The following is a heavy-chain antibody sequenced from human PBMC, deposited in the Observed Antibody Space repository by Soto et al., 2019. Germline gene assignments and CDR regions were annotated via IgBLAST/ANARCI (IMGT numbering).Heavy chain of an antibody. J-gene: IGHJ6*02. V-gene: IGHV3-49*05. D-gene: IGHD2-15*01. CDR1: GLTSRDFVRDYA. Sequence: QLVESGGGLEKPGRSLRLSCTASGLTSRDFVRDYAVSWFRQAPGKGLEWIRFIRGKKYGGTTESATSVKGRFSISRDESKSVAYLQMIGLKTEDTAVYYCAALYCSGTSCYAPYDYYYYILDVWGQGTTVTVSS. CDR3: AALYCSGTSCYAPYDYYYYILDV. CDR2: IRGKKYGGTT.